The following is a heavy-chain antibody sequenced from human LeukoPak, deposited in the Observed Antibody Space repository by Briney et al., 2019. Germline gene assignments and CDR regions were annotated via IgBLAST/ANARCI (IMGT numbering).Heavy chain of an antibody. V-gene: IGHV4-4*07. CDR3: ARDRGTWNDDGFDY. CDR1: GGSISSYY. CDR2: IYTSGST. J-gene: IGHJ4*02. D-gene: IGHD1-1*01. Sequence: SETLSLTCTVSGGSISSYYWSWIRQPAGKGLEWIGRIYTSGSTNYNPSLKSRVTMPVDTSKNQFSLELSSVTAADTAVYYCARDRGTWNDDGFDYWGQGTLVTVSS.